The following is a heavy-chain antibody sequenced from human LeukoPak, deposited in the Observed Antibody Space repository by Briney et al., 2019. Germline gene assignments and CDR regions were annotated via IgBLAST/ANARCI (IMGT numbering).Heavy chain of an antibody. CDR1: GYTFTGYY. J-gene: IGHJ4*02. D-gene: IGHD6-6*01. Sequence: ASVKVSCKASGYTFTGYYMHWVRQAPGQGLEWMGWINPNSGGTNYAQKFQGRVTMTRDTSISTVYMELSRLRSDDTAVYYCARGVFGYSSSSSDYWGQGTLVTVSS. V-gene: IGHV1-2*02. CDR3: ARGVFGYSSSSSDY. CDR2: INPNSGGT.